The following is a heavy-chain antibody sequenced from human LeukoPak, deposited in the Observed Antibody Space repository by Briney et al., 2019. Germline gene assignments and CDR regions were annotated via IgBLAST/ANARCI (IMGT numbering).Heavy chain of an antibody. D-gene: IGHD4-17*01. J-gene: IGHJ4*02. CDR3: ARGLASTYGDYGAFDY. Sequence: GASVKVSCKASGYTFTSYDINWVRQATGQGLEWMGWMNPNSGNTGYAQKFQGRVTITRNTSISTAYMELSSLRSEDTAVYYCARGLASTYGDYGAFDYWGQGTLVTVSS. V-gene: IGHV1-8*03. CDR1: GYTFTSYD. CDR2: MNPNSGNT.